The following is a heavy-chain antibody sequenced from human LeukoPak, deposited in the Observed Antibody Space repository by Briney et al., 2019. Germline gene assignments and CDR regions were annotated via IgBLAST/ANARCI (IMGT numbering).Heavy chain of an antibody. D-gene: IGHD6-13*01. CDR3: ARGGAADPNWFDP. Sequence: PGESLRLSCAASGVTFSSYGMHWVRQAPGKGLEWVALISSDGNDKLYGDSVKGRFTISRDDSKSTLYLQMNSLRAEDTAVYYCARGGAADPNWFDPWGQGTLVTVSS. CDR1: GVTFSSYG. V-gene: IGHV3-30*03. J-gene: IGHJ5*02. CDR2: ISSDGNDK.